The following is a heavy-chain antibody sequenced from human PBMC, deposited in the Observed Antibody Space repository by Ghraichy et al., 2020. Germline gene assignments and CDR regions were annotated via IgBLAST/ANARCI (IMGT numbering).Heavy chain of an antibody. CDR2: ISGSDGNT. J-gene: IGHJ4*02. V-gene: IGHV3-23*01. CDR1: GFTFSYYG. D-gene: IGHD1-14*01. Sequence: GGSLRLSCAASGFTFSYYGMTWVRQAPGKGLEWVSGISGSDGNTYYADSVKGRFTISRDNSKNTMYLQMDSLRAEDTAVYYCAKYNTWYYFEYWGQGTLVTVSS. CDR3: AKYNTWYYFEY.